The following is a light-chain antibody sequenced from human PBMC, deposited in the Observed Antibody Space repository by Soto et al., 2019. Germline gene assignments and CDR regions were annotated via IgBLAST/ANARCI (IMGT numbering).Light chain of an antibody. V-gene: IGLV2-14*01. CDR2: EVS. J-gene: IGLJ2*01. CDR1: SSDVGGYNY. Sequence: QSVLTQPASVSGSHGQSITISCTGTSSDVGGYNYVSWYQQHPGKAPRLMIYEVSNRPSGVSNRFSGSKSGNTASLTISGLQAEDEADYYCSSYTVSTPVVFGGGTKLTVL. CDR3: SSYTVSTPVV.